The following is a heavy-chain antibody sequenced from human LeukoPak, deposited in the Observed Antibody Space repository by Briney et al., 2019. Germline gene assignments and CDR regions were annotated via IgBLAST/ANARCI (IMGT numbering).Heavy chain of an antibody. D-gene: IGHD3-16*01. CDR1: GGSISIYY. CDR2: IYYSGGT. V-gene: IGHV4-59*08. CDR3: AQKVGGGGAFLI. Sequence: SGTLSLSCAVSGGSISIYYRSWVRQPPGKGLEWVGHIYYSGGTTYNTYPKSRVTTSLETTKKQFPCMLNSITSAATAGFYLAQKVGGGGAFLIRGQGKMVTVSS. J-gene: IGHJ3*02.